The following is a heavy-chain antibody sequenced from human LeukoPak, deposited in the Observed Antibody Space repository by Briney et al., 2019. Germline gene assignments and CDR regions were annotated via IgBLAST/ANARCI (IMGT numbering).Heavy chain of an antibody. CDR3: AKDEFYYDSSGYSQDAFD. CDR1: GLTVISTY. Sequence: PGGSLRLSCAPSGLTVISTYMSWARQARGKGLEWVSAISGRGRSTYYADSVKCRYTISRHNSKNTRYLALNSPRAEVTVIHCCAKDEFYYDSSGYSQDAFD. V-gene: IGHV3-23*01. D-gene: IGHD3-22*01. CDR2: ISGRGRST. J-gene: IGHJ3*02.